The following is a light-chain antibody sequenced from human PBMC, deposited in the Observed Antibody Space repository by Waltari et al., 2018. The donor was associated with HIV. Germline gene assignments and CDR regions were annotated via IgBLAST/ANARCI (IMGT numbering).Light chain of an antibody. J-gene: IGKJ4*01. Sequence: DIVMTQSPDSLAVSLGERATINCKSSQSVFYSSNNKNYLAWYQQKPGQPPNLLIYWASARESGVPDRFSASASGTDFTLTISSLQAEDVAVYYCQQHYTTPLTFGGGTKVEI. CDR1: QSVFYSSNNKNY. V-gene: IGKV4-1*01. CDR3: QQHYTTPLT. CDR2: WAS.